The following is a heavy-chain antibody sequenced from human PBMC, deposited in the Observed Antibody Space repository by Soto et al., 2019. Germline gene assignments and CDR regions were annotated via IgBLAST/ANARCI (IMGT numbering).Heavy chain of an antibody. Sequence: PGGSLRLSCAASGFTFSSYGMHWVRQAPGKGLEWVAVISYDGSNKYYADSVKGRFTISRDNSKNTLYLQMNSLRAEDTAVYYCANVSDAFDIWGQGTMVTVSS. CDR1: GFTFSSYG. CDR2: ISYDGSNK. V-gene: IGHV3-30*18. J-gene: IGHJ3*02. CDR3: ANVSDAFDI.